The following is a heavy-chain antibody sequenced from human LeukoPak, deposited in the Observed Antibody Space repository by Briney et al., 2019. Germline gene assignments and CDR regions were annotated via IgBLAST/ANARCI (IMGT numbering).Heavy chain of an antibody. Sequence: KPSETLSLTCTVSGGSISSYYWSWIRQPPGKGLEWIGYIYYSGSTNCNPSLKSRVTISVDTSKNQFSLKLSSVTAADTAVYYCARNAGIAAAGGRSYYYYYYMDVWGKGTTVTVSS. J-gene: IGHJ6*03. CDR1: GGSISSYY. D-gene: IGHD6-13*01. CDR2: IYYSGST. CDR3: ARNAGIAAAGGRSYYYYYYMDV. V-gene: IGHV4-59*01.